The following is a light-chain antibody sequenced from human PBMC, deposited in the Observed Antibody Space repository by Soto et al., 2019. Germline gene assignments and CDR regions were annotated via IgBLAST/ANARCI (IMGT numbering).Light chain of an antibody. CDR1: QSVSSSY. CDR2: GAS. Sequence: EIVLTQSPGTLSLSPGERATLSCRASQSVSSSYLAWYQQKPGQAPRLLIYGASSRATGIPDRFSGSGSGTDFTLTISRLEPEDFAVYYCQRWTFGQGTKVEIK. CDR3: QRWT. J-gene: IGKJ1*01. V-gene: IGKV3-20*01.